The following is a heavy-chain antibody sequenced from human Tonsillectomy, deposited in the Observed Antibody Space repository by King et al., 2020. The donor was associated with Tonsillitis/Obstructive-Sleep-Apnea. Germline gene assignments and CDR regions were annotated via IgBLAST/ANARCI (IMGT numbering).Heavy chain of an antibody. CDR2: INPSGGST. Sequence: QLVQSGAEVKKPGASVKVSCKASGYTFTSYYMHWVRQAPGQGLEWMGIINPSGGSTSYAQKFQGRVTMTRDTSTGTVYMELSSLRSEDTAVYYCAMEGIVANIYYYFDYWGQGTLVTVSS. D-gene: IGHD5-12*01. CDR1: GYTFTSYY. V-gene: IGHV1-46*01. CDR3: AMEGIVANIYYYFDY. J-gene: IGHJ4*02.